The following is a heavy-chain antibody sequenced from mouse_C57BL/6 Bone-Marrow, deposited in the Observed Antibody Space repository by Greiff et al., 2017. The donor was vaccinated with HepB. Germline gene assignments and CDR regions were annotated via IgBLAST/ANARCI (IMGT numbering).Heavy chain of an antibody. CDR2: IDPSDSYT. CDR1: GYTFTSYW. CDR3: ARWYTVAATEAVDY. J-gene: IGHJ4*01. V-gene: IGHV1-69*01. Sequence: VQLQQPGAELVMPGASVKLSCKASGYTFTSYWMHWVKQRPGQGLEWIGEIDPSDSYTKYNQKFKGKSTLTVDKSSSTAYMQLSSLTSEDSAVYYCARWYTVAATEAVDYWGQGTAVTVSS. D-gene: IGHD1-1*01.